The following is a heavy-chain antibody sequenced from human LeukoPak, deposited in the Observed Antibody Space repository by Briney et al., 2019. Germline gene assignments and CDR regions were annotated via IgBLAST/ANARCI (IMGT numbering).Heavy chain of an antibody. CDR2: ISGSGGST. CDR3: AKDQLLWFGDPYFDY. D-gene: IGHD3-10*01. Sequence: GGSLRLSCAASGCTFSSYEMNRVRQAPGKGLEWVSAISGSGGSTYYADSVKGRFTISRDNSKNTLYLQMNSLRAEDTAVYYCAKDQLLWFGDPYFDYWGQGTLVTVSS. CDR1: GCTFSSYE. V-gene: IGHV3-23*01. J-gene: IGHJ4*02.